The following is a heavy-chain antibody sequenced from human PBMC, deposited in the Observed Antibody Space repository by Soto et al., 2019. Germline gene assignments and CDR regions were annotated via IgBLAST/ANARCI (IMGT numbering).Heavy chain of an antibody. CDR1: GFTVSSNY. J-gene: IGHJ3*02. V-gene: IGHV3-53*04. CDR2: IYSGGST. CDR3: ARDRRYSSSWYDAFDI. Sequence: GGYLRLSCAASGFTVSSNYMSWVGQAPGKGLEWVSVIYSGGSTYYADSVKGRFTISRHNSKNTLYLQMNSLRAEDTAVYYCARDRRYSSSWYDAFDIWGQRTMVTVSS. D-gene: IGHD6-13*01.